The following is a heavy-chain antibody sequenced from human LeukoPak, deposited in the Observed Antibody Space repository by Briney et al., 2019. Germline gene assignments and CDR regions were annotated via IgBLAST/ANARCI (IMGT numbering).Heavy chain of an antibody. V-gene: IGHV1-46*01. CDR1: GYTFTSYY. CDR3: PSETLKYGDYLGC. D-gene: IGHD4-17*01. CDR2: INPSGGST. Sequence: EASVKVSCKASGYTFTSYYMHWVRQAPGQGLEWMGIINPSGGSTSYAQKFQGRVTMTRDMSTSTVYMELSSLRSEDTAVYYCPSETLKYGDYLGCWGQGTLVTVSS. J-gene: IGHJ4*02.